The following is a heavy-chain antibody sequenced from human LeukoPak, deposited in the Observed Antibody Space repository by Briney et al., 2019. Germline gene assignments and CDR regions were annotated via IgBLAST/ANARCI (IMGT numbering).Heavy chain of an antibody. V-gene: IGHV3-48*02. CDR2: ISSSSSTI. J-gene: IGHJ3*02. Sequence: PGGSLRLSCAASGFTFSSYSMNWVRQAPGKGLEWVSYISSSSSTIYYADSVKGRFTISRDNAKNSLYLQMNSLRDEDTAVYYCARLSGYVWEHDAFDIWGQGTMVTVSS. CDR3: ARLSGYVWEHDAFDI. CDR1: GFTFSSYS. D-gene: IGHD3-16*01.